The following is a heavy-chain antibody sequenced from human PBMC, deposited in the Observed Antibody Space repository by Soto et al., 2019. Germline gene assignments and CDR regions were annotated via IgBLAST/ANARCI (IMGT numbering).Heavy chain of an antibody. D-gene: IGHD3-22*01. CDR3: AKYSLPPMIVGVITKSHYYYGMDV. CDR2: ISYDGSNK. Sequence: GSLRLSCAASGFTFSSYGMHWVRQAPGKGLEWVAVISYDGSNKYYADSVKGRFTISRDNSKNTMYLQMISLRAEDTAVYYCAKYSLPPMIVGVITKSHYYYGMDVWGQGTTVTSP. J-gene: IGHJ6*02. CDR1: GFTFSSYG. V-gene: IGHV3-30*18.